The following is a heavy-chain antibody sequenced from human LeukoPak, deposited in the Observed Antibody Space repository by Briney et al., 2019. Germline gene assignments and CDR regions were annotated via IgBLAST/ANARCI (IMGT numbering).Heavy chain of an antibody. D-gene: IGHD3-22*01. CDR1: GGSISSYY. Sequence: SETLSLTCTVSGGSISSYYWSWIRQPPGKGLEWIGSIYYSGSTYYNPSLKSRLTISVDTSKNQFSLKLSSVTAADTAVYYCARRIASYYYDSSGYYSGNCFDYWGQGTLVTVSS. CDR2: IYYSGST. V-gene: IGHV4-59*04. CDR3: ARRIASYYYDSSGYYSGNCFDY. J-gene: IGHJ4*02.